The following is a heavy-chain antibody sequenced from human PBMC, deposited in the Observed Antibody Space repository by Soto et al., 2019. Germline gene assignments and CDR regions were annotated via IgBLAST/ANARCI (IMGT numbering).Heavy chain of an antibody. D-gene: IGHD3-10*01. CDR1: GFTFNNYA. CDR3: AKGRGGSGSLTPRVDF. CDR2: ISGGGDTT. Sequence: EVQLLESGGGLVQPGGSLRLSCAASGFTFNNYAMTWVRQAPGKGLEWVSAISGGGDTTSYEDSVKGRFTGSRDGSKNTLYLQMSRLRAEDTALYYCAKGRGGSGSLTPRVDFWGQGTLVTVSS. V-gene: IGHV3-23*01. J-gene: IGHJ4*02.